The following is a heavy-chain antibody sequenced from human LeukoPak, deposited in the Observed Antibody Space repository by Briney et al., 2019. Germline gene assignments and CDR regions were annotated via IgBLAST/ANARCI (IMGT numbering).Heavy chain of an antibody. CDR2: ITRSSSYI. CDR3: AKGQKRPYNWFDP. J-gene: IGHJ5*02. Sequence: GGSLRLSCAASGFTFSTYNMNWVRQAPGKGLEWVSSITRSSSYIYYADSVKGRFTISRDNAKSSLYLQMNSLRGEDTAVYYCAKGQKRPYNWFDPWGQGTQVTVSS. V-gene: IGHV3-21*01. CDR1: GFTFSTYN.